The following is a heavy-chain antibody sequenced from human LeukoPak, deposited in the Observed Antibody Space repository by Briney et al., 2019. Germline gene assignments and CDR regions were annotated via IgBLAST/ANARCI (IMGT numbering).Heavy chain of an antibody. CDR2: IRSKAYGGTT. CDR3: TRDSPYYYDSSAVRFDP. J-gene: IGHJ5*02. V-gene: IGHV3-49*03. D-gene: IGHD3-22*01. Sequence: GGSLRLSCTASGFTFGDYAMSWFRQAPGKGLEWVGLIRSKAYGGTTEYAASVKGRFTISRDDSKSIAYLQMNSLKTEDTAVYYCTRDSPYYYDSSAVRFDPWGQGTLVTVSS. CDR1: GFTFGDYA.